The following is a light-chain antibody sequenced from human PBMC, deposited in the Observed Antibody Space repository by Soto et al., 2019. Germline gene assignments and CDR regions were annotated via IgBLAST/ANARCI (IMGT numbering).Light chain of an antibody. CDR2: EAS. CDR1: SNDVGNYNY. CDR3: SSYSGTNNLLI. V-gene: IGLV2-8*01. Sequence: QSVLTQPPSASGSPGQSVTISCTGTSNDVGNYNYVSWYQQHPGKAPKVLISEASKRPSGVPDRFSGSKSGNMASLTVSGLQAEDEADYYCSSYSGTNNLLIFGGGTKLTVL. J-gene: IGLJ2*01.